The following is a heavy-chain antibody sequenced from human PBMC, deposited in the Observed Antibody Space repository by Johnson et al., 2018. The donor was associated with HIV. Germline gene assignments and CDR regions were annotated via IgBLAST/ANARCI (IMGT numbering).Heavy chain of an antibody. D-gene: IGHD6-6*01. CDR3: AREASIAARFAFDI. CDR2: IKQDGSEK. V-gene: IGHV3-7*01. J-gene: IGHJ3*02. CDR1: GFTFSAYW. Sequence: VQLVESGGGLVQPGGSLRLSCAASGFTFSAYWMSWVRQAPGKGLEWVANIKQDGSEKYYVDSVKGRFTISRDNAKNSLYLQMNSLRAEDTAVYYCAREASIAARFAFDIWGQGTMVTVSS.